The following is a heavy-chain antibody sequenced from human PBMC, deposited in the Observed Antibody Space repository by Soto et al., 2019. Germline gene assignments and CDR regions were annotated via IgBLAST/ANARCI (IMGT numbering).Heavy chain of an antibody. CDR3: ARDGKKPPADYYYYGMDV. CDR1: GFTFSSYA. Sequence: GGALRLSCASSGFTFSSYAMHLVRPAPGKGLEWVAVISYDGSNKYYADSVKGRFTISRDNSKNTLYLQMNSLRAEDTAVYYCARDGKKPPADYYYYGMDVWGQGTTVTVSS. V-gene: IGHV3-30-3*01. D-gene: IGHD2-2*01. CDR2: ISYDGSNK. J-gene: IGHJ6*02.